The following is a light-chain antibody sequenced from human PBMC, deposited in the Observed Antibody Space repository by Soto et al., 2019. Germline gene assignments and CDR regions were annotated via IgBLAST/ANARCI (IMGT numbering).Light chain of an antibody. CDR2: GAS. V-gene: IGKV3-15*01. J-gene: IGKJ5*01. CDR1: QSISIN. CDR3: QQYNNWPIT. Sequence: EIVLTQSPGTLSVSPGDRVTLSCRASQSISINLAWYQHKPGQAPRLLIYGASTRATGLPARFSGSGSGTEFTLTISSLQSEDFAFYYCQQYNNWPITFGQGTRLEIK.